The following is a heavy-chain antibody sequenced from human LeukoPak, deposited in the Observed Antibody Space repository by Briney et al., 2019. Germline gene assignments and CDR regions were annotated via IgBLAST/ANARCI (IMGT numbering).Heavy chain of an antibody. CDR1: GFTFSSYA. CDR3: AKDLGYCSGTSCYWDC. V-gene: IGHV3-30*18. J-gene: IGHJ4*02. D-gene: IGHD2-2*01. Sequence: PGGSLRLSCAASGFTFSSYAMSWVRQAPGKGLEWVAVISYDGSNKYYADSVKGRFTISRDNSKNTLYLQMNSLRAEDTAVYYCAKDLGYCSGTSCYWDCWGQGTLVTVSS. CDR2: ISYDGSNK.